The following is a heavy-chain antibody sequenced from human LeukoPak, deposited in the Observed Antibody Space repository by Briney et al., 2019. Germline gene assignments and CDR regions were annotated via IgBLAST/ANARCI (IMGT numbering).Heavy chain of an antibody. V-gene: IGHV3-7*03. CDR1: GFTFSSYW. CDR2: IKQDGSEK. Sequence: GGSLRLSCAASGFTFSSYWMSWVRQAPGKGLEWVANIKQDGSEKYYVDSVKGRFTISRDNAKNTLNLQMNSLRAEDTAVYYCARVYSYGYVDYWGQGTLVTVSS. D-gene: IGHD5-18*01. CDR3: ARVYSYGYVDY. J-gene: IGHJ4*02.